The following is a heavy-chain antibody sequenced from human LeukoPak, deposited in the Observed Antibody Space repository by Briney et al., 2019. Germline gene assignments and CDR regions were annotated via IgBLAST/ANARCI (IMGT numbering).Heavy chain of an antibody. J-gene: IGHJ5*02. Sequence: SETLSLTCTVSGGSISSSSYYWGWIRQPPGKGLEWIGSIYYSGSTYYNPSLKSRVTISVDTSKNQFSLKLSSVTAADTAVYYCARVQGQDIVVVPAAEGWFDPWGQGTLVTVSS. CDR2: IYYSGST. D-gene: IGHD2-2*01. CDR3: ARVQGQDIVVVPAAEGWFDP. CDR1: GGSISSSSYY. V-gene: IGHV4-39*07.